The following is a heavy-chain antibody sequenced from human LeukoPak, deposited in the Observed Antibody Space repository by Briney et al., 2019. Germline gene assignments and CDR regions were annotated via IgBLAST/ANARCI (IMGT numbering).Heavy chain of an antibody. D-gene: IGHD5-12*01. J-gene: IGHJ4*02. CDR2: IYGGDSDT. CDR1: GYRFINHW. CDR3: ARRLKYSGFDSPFDS. V-gene: IGHV5-51*01. Sequence: GESLKISCKASGYRFINHWIGWVRQMPGKVLERMGIIYGGDSDTRYSPSFQGQVTISADWSINTAYLQWNSLKASDTAIYYCARRLKYSGFDSPFDSWGQGTLVTVSS.